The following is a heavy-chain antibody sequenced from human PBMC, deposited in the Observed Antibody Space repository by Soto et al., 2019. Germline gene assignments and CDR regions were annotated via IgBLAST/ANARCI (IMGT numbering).Heavy chain of an antibody. CDR1: RFTFSSYA. J-gene: IGHJ4*02. CDR3: APLRKVPSGY. D-gene: IGHD3-10*01. CDR2: ISGSGGST. V-gene: IGHV3-23*01. Sequence: PGGSLRLSCAASRFTFSSYAMSWVRQAPGKGLEWVSAISGSGGSTYYADSVKGRFTISRDNSKNTLYLQMNSLRAEDTAVYYCAPLRKVPSGYWGQGTLVTVSS.